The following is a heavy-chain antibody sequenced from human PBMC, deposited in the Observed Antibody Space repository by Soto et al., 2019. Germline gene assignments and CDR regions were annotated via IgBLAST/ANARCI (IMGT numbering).Heavy chain of an antibody. J-gene: IGHJ4*02. CDR1: GYTLTELS. D-gene: IGHD4-17*01. V-gene: IGHV1-24*01. CDR2: FDPEDGET. CDR3: ANYGANSVYFDD. Sequence: ASVKVSCKVSGYTLTELSMHCVRQPPGKGLEWMGGFDPEDGETIYAQKFQGRVTMTEDTSTDTAYMELSSLRPEDTAVYYCANYGANSVYFDDWGQGTLVTVPP.